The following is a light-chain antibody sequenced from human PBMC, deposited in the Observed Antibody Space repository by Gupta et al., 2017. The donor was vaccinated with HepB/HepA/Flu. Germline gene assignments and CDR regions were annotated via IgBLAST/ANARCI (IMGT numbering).Light chain of an antibody. CDR3: AAWDTSRNVVV. V-gene: IGLV1-44*01. CDR1: SSNVGRNN. CDR2: YND. Sequence: QSVLTQSTSVSATPGQRVTISCSGSSSNVGRNNVNWYQQLPGTAPELLIYYNDERPSGVPDRISGSRSGTSASLAISGLQSEDEADYYCAAWDTSRNVVVFGGGTKLTVL. J-gene: IGLJ2*01.